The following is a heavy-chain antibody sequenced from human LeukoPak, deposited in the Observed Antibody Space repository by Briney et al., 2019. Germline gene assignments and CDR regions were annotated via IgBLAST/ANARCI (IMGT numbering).Heavy chain of an antibody. D-gene: IGHD5-24*01. Sequence: GGSLRLSCAASGLTVSSTYMSWVRQAPGEGLEWVSVFYSGGATYYADSVRGRFTISRDNSKNSLYLQMHSLRAEDTAVYYCAACGDGYNYFDYWGQGILVTVSS. CDR1: GLTVSSTY. CDR2: FYSGGAT. CDR3: AACGDGYNYFDY. J-gene: IGHJ4*02. V-gene: IGHV3-66*01.